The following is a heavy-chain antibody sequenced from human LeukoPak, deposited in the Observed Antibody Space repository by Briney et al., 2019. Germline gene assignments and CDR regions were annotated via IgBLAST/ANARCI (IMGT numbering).Heavy chain of an antibody. CDR1: GFTFNSYA. V-gene: IGHV3-23*01. D-gene: IGHD3-22*01. CDR3: AKGIEIIVVSYFDY. CDR2: ISGSGAST. Sequence: GGSLRLSCAASGFTFNSYAMSWVRQAPGKGLEWVSAISGSGASTYYADSVKGRFTISRDNAKNTLYLQMNSLRAEDTAVYYCAKGIEIIVVSYFDYWGQGTLVTVSS. J-gene: IGHJ4*02.